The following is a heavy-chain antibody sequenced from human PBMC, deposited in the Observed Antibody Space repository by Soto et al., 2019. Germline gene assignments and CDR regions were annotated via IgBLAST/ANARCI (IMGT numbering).Heavy chain of an antibody. J-gene: IGHJ4*02. Sequence: SETLSLTCTVSGGSISSYYWSWIRQPPGKGLEWIGYIYYSGSTNYNPSLKSRVTISVDTSKNQFSLKLSSVTAADTAVYYCARSYDYIWGSYEYWGQGTLVTVSS. CDR1: GGSISSYY. CDR3: ARSYDYIWGSYEY. D-gene: IGHD3-16*01. CDR2: IYYSGST. V-gene: IGHV4-59*08.